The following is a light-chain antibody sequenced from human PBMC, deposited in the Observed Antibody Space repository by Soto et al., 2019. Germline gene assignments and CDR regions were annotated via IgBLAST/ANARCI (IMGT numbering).Light chain of an antibody. CDR3: QQFNNYLLT. Sequence: LTQSPGTLSLSPGERATLSCRASQGISSALAWYQQKPGKAPKLLIYDASSLESGVPSRFSGSGSGTDFTPTISSLQPEDFATYYCQQFNNYLLTFGGGTK. CDR1: QGISSA. CDR2: DAS. V-gene: IGKV1D-13*01. J-gene: IGKJ4*01.